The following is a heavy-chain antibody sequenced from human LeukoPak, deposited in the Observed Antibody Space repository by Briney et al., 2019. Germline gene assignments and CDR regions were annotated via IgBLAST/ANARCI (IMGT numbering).Heavy chain of an antibody. V-gene: IGHV3-7*03. Sequence: GGSLRVSCAASGFTFSNYWMTWVRQSPGKGLEWVDNIKQDGSDKYYVDSVKGRFTISRDNAQNSVYLQMNSLRVEDTAMYYCVRGSGWVDSRGQGTLVTVS. CDR2: IKQDGSDK. J-gene: IGHJ5*01. CDR1: GFTFSNYW. D-gene: IGHD6-19*01. CDR3: VRGSGWVDS.